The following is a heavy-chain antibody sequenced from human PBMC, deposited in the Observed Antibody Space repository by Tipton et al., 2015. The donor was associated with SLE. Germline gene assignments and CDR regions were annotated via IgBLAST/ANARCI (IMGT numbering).Heavy chain of an antibody. CDR1: GGSISSYS. CDR3: ATRKWFGELLTQGAFDI. D-gene: IGHD3-10*01. V-gene: IGHV4-59*12. J-gene: IGHJ3*02. CDR2: IYYSGST. Sequence: TLSLTCTVSGGSISSYSWSWIRQPPGKGLEWIGYIYYSGSTNYNPSLKSRVTISVDTSKNQFSLKLSSVTAADTAVHYCATRKWFGELLTQGAFDIWGQGTMVTVSS.